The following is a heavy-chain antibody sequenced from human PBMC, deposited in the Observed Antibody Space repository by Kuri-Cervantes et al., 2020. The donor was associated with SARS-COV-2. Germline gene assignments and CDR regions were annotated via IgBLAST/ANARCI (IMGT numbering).Heavy chain of an antibody. CDR2: ITPFNGNT. D-gene: IGHD3-10*01. J-gene: IGHJ4*02. Sequence: SVKVSCKASGYTFTYRYLHWVRQAPRQALEWMGWITPFNGNTNYAQKFQDRVTITRDRSMSTAYMELSSLRSEDTAVYYCARGHPLRFGSGSYFYWGQGTLVTVSS. V-gene: IGHV1-45*03. CDR1: GYTFTYRY. CDR3: ARGHPLRFGSGSYFY.